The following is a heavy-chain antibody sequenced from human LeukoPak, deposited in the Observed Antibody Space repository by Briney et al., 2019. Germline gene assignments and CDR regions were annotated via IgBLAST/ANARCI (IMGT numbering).Heavy chain of an antibody. J-gene: IGHJ6*02. Sequence: GASVKVSCKASGYTFTSYYMHWVRQSPGQGLEWMGIINPSGGSTSYAQKFQGRVTMTRDTSTSTVYMELSSLRSEDTAVYYCARVVAAAGTRDYYGMDVWGQGTTVTVSS. V-gene: IGHV1-46*01. CDR2: INPSGGST. CDR3: ARVVAAAGTRDYYGMDV. D-gene: IGHD6-13*01. CDR1: GYTFTSYY.